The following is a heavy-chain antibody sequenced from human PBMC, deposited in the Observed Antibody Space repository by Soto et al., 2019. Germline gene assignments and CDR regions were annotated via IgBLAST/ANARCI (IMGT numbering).Heavy chain of an antibody. D-gene: IGHD2-2*01. Sequence: LRLSCTVSGFTFSNAWMTWVRQAPVKGLDWVGRIKSKTDDGTTDYAAPVKGRFTISRDDSRNTLYLQMNSLKTEDTAVYYCTTDSSSWAYYYYYGMDVWGQGTTVTVSS. CDR1: GFTFSNAW. CDR3: TTDSSSWAYYYYYGMDV. V-gene: IGHV3-15*01. J-gene: IGHJ6*02. CDR2: IKSKTDDGTT.